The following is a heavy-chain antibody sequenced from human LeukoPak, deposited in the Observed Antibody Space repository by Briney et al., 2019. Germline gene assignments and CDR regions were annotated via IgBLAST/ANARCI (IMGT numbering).Heavy chain of an antibody. J-gene: IGHJ1*01. CDR3: ASLGDFWSGYWYFQH. Sequence: GGSLRLSCAASGSSFSDYWMDWVRQSPGKGMEWVANINQDGSEGYYADSMKGRFTISRDNAKNSLYLQMNKLRAEDTAVYYCASLGDFWSGYWYFQHWGQGTLVTVSS. CDR1: GSSFSDYW. V-gene: IGHV3-7*01. CDR2: INQDGSEG. D-gene: IGHD3-3*01.